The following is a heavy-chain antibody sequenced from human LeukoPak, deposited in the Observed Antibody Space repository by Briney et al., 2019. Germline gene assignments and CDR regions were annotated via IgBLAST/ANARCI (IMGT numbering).Heavy chain of an antibody. V-gene: IGHV4-59*08. CDR2: IYYTGST. D-gene: IGHD3-10*01. Sequence: SETLSLTCTVSDDSISNYYWSWIRQPPGKGLEWIGYIYYTGSTNYNPSLKSRVTISVNTSKNQFSLKLSSVTAADTAVYYCARLSPPYYYGSGNFDYWGQGTLVTVSS. CDR1: DDSISNYY. CDR3: ARLSPPYYYGSGNFDY. J-gene: IGHJ4*02.